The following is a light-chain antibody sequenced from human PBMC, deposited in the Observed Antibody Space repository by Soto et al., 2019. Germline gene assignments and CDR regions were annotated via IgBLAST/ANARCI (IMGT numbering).Light chain of an antibody. CDR3: QQYNDYSYT. J-gene: IGKJ2*01. CDR1: QSISAW. V-gene: IGKV1-5*01. CDR2: DAS. Sequence: DIQMTQSPSTLSASVGDRVTITCRASQSISAWLAWYQKKPGKVPKLLIYDASSLETGVPSRFSGSRSGTEFTLTISSLQPDDFATYYCQQYNDYSYTFGQGTKLEIK.